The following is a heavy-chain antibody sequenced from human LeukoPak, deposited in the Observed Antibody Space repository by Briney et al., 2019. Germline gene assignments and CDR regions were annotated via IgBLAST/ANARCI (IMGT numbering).Heavy chain of an antibody. V-gene: IGHV1-18*01. CDR2: INTYNGNT. D-gene: IGHD6-13*01. J-gene: IGHJ6*02. Sequence: ASVKVSCKASGYTLTNYNIAWVRQAPGQGLQWMGWINTYNGNTNYAQKLQGRVTMTTDTSTSTAYMELRSLRSDDTAVYYCARARAAGRPYYGMDVWGQGTTVTVSS. CDR1: GYTLTNYN. CDR3: ARARAAGRPYYGMDV.